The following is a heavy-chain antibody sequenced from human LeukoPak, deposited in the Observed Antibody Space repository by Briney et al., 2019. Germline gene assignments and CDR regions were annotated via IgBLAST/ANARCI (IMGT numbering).Heavy chain of an antibody. V-gene: IGHV3-23*01. J-gene: IGHJ4*02. CDR1: GFTFSNYA. CDR3: ASRSGYSYGHFDY. Sequence: PGGSLRLSCAASGFTFSNYAMSWVRQAPGKGLEWVAAITSSGESTNYADSVKGRFTISRDNSKNTLYLQMNSLRAEDTAVYYCASRSGYSYGHFDYWGQGTPVTVSS. D-gene: IGHD5-18*01. CDR2: ITSSGEST.